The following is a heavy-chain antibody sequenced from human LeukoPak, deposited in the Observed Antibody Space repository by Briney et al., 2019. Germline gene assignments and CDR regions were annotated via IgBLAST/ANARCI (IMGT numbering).Heavy chain of an antibody. CDR3: ARGDYYGSGKVVAA. D-gene: IGHD3-10*01. J-gene: IGHJ5*02. V-gene: IGHV1-2*02. CDR2: INPNSGDT. CDR1: GVTFTDYY. Sequence: ASVKVSCKGSGVTFTDYYINWVRQAPGQGLEWMRWINPNSGDTNYAQRFQDRVIMTSDTSITTAYIDLNLLRSDDTAVYYCARGDYYGSGKVVAAWGQGTPVTVSS.